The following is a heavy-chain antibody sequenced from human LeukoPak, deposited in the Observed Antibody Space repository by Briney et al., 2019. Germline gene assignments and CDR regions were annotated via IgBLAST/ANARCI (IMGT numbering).Heavy chain of an antibody. CDR2: IYPGDSDS. V-gene: IGHV5-51*01. CDR3: ARASTDNAGWHRGSFDY. J-gene: IGHJ4*02. D-gene: IGHD6-19*01. CDR1: GYNFGIYW. Sequence: GESLKISCQGSGYNFGIYWIGWVRQMPGKGLEWMGIIYPGDSDSRYSPSFQGQVTISADKSVSTAYLQWSSMRASDTAIYYCARASTDNAGWHRGSFDYWGQGTLVTVSS.